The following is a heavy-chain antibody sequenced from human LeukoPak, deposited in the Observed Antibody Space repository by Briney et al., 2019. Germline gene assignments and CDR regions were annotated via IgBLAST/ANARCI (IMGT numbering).Heavy chain of an antibody. CDR3: ARGDDSGYYDYFDY. Sequence: GGSLRLSCAASGFTVGSNYLSWVRQAPGKGLEWVSTIYTGGNTYYAASVKGRFTISRDFSKNTVFLHMNSLRAEGTAMYYCARGDDSGYYDYFDYWGQGALVTVSS. V-gene: IGHV3-53*01. D-gene: IGHD3-22*01. J-gene: IGHJ4*02. CDR2: IYTGGNT. CDR1: GFTVGSNY.